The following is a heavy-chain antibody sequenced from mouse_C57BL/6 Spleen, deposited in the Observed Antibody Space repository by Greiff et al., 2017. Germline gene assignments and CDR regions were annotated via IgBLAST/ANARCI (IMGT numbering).Heavy chain of an antibody. CDR2: IDPEDGET. D-gene: IGHD2-4*01. V-gene: IGHV14-2*01. Sequence: VQLQQSGAELVKPGASVKLSCTASGFNIKDYYMHWVKQRTEQGLEWIGRIDPEDGETKYAPQFQGKATITADTSSNTAYLNLSSLESEDTAVYYCASDGYEYDDEDYWGQGTTLTVSS. J-gene: IGHJ2*01. CDR3: ASDGYEYDDEDY. CDR1: GFNIKDYY.